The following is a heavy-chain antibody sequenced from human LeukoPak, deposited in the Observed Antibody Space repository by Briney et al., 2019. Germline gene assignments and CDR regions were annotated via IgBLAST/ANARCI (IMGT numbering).Heavy chain of an antibody. CDR1: GSSFSSFW. V-gene: IGHV3-7*03. D-gene: IGHD2-21*01. CDR2: IKDDGSVK. Sequence: PGGSLRLSCTASGSSFSSFWMSWVRQAPGKGLEWVANIKDDGSVKNHVDSLKGRFSISRDNARNSLYLQISSLRAEDTAVYYCAREVVATASAFDCWGQGTLVTVSS. CDR3: AREVVATASAFDC. J-gene: IGHJ4*02.